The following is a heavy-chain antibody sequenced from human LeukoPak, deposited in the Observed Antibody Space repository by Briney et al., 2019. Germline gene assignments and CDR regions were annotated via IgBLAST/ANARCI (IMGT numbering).Heavy chain of an antibody. D-gene: IGHD2-15*01. CDR1: GFTFSSYA. CDR2: ISGSGGSK. Sequence: PVGSLRLSCAASGFTFSSYAMSWVRQAPGKGLEWVSAISGSGGSKYYADSVKGRFTIPRDNSKNTLYLQMNSLRAEDTAVYYCSKEVAVYAAPMKWFDPWGQGTLVTVSS. J-gene: IGHJ5*02. V-gene: IGHV3-23*01. CDR3: SKEVAVYAAPMKWFDP.